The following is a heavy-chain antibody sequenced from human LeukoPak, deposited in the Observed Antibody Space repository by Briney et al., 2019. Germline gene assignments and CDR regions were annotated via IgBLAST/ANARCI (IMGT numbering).Heavy chain of an antibody. J-gene: IGHJ6*02. CDR1: GYTFTSYG. D-gene: IGHD2-2*01. Sequence: ASVKVSCKASGYTFTSYGISWVRQAPGQGLEWMGWISAYNGNTNYAQKLQGRVTMTTDTSTSTAYMELRSLRSDDTAVYYCAREYHHQLLYCYYYGMDVWGQGTTVTVSS. V-gene: IGHV1-18*01. CDR2: ISAYNGNT. CDR3: AREYHHQLLYCYYYGMDV.